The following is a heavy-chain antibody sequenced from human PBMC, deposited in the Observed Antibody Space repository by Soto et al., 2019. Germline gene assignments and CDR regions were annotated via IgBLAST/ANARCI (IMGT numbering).Heavy chain of an antibody. Sequence: QVQLVESGGGVVQPGKSLRLSCVASGFSFSDHGMHWVRQAPGKGLEWVVMIWYDGSKKYYAVSVKGRFTISRDDSKNTLNLQMSSLRVEDTAVYYCARGFTYGMDVWGQGTTVSVSS. CDR1: GFSFSDHG. CDR3: ARGFTYGMDV. V-gene: IGHV3-33*01. CDR2: IWYDGSKK. D-gene: IGHD3-16*01. J-gene: IGHJ6*02.